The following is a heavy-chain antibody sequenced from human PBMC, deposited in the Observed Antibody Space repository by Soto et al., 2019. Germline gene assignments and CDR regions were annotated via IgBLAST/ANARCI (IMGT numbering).Heavy chain of an antibody. CDR1: GYTFTSYD. CDR3: AREKTSCGMDV. J-gene: IGHJ6*02. CDR2: MNPNSGNT. Sequence: QVQLVQSGAEVKKPGASVKVSCKASGYTFTSYDINWVRQATGQGLEWMGWMNPNSGNTGYAQKVQGRGTMTTHPSISTAHMELSSLSSADAAVYYCAREKTSCGMDVWGQGTTVTVSS. V-gene: IGHV1-8*01.